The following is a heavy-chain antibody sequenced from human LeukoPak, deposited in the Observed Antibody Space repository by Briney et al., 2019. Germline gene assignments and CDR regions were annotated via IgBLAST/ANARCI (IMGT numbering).Heavy chain of an antibody. CDR3: ARKVPNDSSGYYYRGQFDP. V-gene: IGHV1-69*06. CDR2: IVPIFGTA. D-gene: IGHD3-22*01. J-gene: IGHJ5*02. CDR1: GGTISSYA. Sequence: SVKVSCKASGGTISSYAISWVRQAPGQGLEWMGGIVPIFGTANYAQKFQGRVTVTADKSTSTAYMELSSLRSEDTAVYYCARKVPNDSSGYYYRGQFDPWGQGTLVTVSS.